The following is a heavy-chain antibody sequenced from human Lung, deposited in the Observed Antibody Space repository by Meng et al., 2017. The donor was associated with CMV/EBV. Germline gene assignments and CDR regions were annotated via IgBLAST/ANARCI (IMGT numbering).Heavy chain of an antibody. Sequence: QVQLVQSGAELQKPGASVTVPCKPSGYTFGIFGITWVQQAPAQGLEWVGWISAENGNTNYAQKFQGRVTLTTHTSTKTAYMDLRGLRSDDSAVYYCARAGAAVTTHFDFWGRGTLVTVSS. CDR2: ISAENGNT. D-gene: IGHD4-17*01. J-gene: IGHJ4*01. CDR1: GYTFGIFG. V-gene: IGHV1-18*01. CDR3: ARAGAAVTTHFDF.